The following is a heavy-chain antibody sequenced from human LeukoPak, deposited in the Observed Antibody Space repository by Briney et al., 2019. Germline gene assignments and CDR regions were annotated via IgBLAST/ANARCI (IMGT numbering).Heavy chain of an antibody. V-gene: IGHV1-69*04. J-gene: IGHJ4*02. CDR3: ARDLPTVTSDY. D-gene: IGHD4-17*01. CDR1: GGTFSSYA. Sequence: SVKVSCKASGGTFSSYAISWVRQAPGQGLEWMGRIIPILGIANYAQKSQGRVTITADKSTSTAYMELSSLRSEDTAVYYCARDLPTVTSDYWGQGTLVTVSS. CDR2: IIPILGIA.